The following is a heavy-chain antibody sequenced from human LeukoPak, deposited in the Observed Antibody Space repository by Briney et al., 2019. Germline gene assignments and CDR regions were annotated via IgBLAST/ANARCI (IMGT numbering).Heavy chain of an antibody. J-gene: IGHJ4*02. D-gene: IGHD1-1*01. Sequence: SETLSLTCTVSGYSISSGLYWGWIRQPPGKGLEWIGEINHSGSTNYNPSLKSRVTISVDTSKNQFSLKLSSVTAADTAVYYCARGLWKSILAYWGQGTLVTVSS. V-gene: IGHV4-38-2*02. CDR2: INHSGST. CDR1: GYSISSGLY. CDR3: ARGLWKSILAY.